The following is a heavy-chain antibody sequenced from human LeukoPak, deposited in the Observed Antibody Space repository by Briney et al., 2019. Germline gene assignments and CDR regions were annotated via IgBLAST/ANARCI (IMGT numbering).Heavy chain of an antibody. CDR1: GFNFSNYA. Sequence: GGSLRLSCVPSGFNFSNYAMSWVRQAPGKGLEWVSSISGSGGSTHYVDSVKGRFTISRDKTKNTLYLQMNSLRAEDTAVYYCAKSSYYDASGYYREYYFDSWGQGTLVTVSS. V-gene: IGHV3-23*01. CDR3: AKSSYYDASGYYREYYFDS. J-gene: IGHJ4*02. D-gene: IGHD3-22*01. CDR2: ISGSGGST.